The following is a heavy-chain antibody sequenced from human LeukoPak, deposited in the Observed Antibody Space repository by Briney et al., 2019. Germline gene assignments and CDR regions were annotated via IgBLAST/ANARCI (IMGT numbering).Heavy chain of an antibody. J-gene: IGHJ4*02. Sequence: PSETLSLTCTVSGGSISSNYWSWIRQPPGKGLEWIGSIYYSGSTYYSPSLKSRVTISVDTSKNQFSLKLSSVTAADTAVYYCARRMSNSGYSSGWYGGDYWGQGTLVTVSS. CDR1: GGSISSNY. D-gene: IGHD6-19*01. V-gene: IGHV4-59*12. CDR3: ARRMSNSGYSSGWYGGDY. CDR2: IYYSGST.